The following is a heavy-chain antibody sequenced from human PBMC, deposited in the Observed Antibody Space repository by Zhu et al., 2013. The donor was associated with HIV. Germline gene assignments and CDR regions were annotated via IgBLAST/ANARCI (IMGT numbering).Heavy chain of an antibody. CDR2: INHSGST. J-gene: IGHJ4*02. D-gene: IGHD3-16*02. CDR3: ARVGGVWGSYRTLGLDY. Sequence: VQLQESGPGLVKPSETLSLTCAVYGGSFSGYYWSWIRQPPGKGLEWIGEINHSGSTNYNPSLKSRVTISVDTSKNQFSLKLSSVTAADTAVYYCARVGGVWGSYRTLGLDYWGQGTLVTVSS. CDR1: GGSFSGYY. V-gene: IGHV4-34*01.